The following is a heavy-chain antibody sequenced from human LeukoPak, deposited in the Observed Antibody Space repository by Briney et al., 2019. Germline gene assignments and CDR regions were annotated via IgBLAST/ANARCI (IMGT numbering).Heavy chain of an antibody. Sequence: ASVKVSCKASGYTFTSYYMHWVRQAPGQGLEWMGIINPSGGSTSYAQKFQGRVTMTRDTSISTAYMELSRLRSDDTAVYYCARTFYDSSGYYYGFWDYWGQGTLVTVSS. V-gene: IGHV1-46*01. CDR1: GYTFTSYY. CDR2: INPSGGST. J-gene: IGHJ4*02. CDR3: ARTFYDSSGYYYGFWDY. D-gene: IGHD3-22*01.